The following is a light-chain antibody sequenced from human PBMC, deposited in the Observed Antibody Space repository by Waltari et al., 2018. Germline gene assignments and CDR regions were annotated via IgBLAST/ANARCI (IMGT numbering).Light chain of an antibody. CDR2: HAS. V-gene: IGKV3-20*01. CDR1: ESISRY. CDR3: QHYESLPVT. Sequence: EIVLTQSPGTLSLSSGERATLSCRASESISRYLAWYQQKPGQAPRLLIYHASCRATGIPDRFSGSGSGTDVSLNSSRLEREDFAVYYCQHYESLPVTFGQGTKVEIK. J-gene: IGKJ1*01.